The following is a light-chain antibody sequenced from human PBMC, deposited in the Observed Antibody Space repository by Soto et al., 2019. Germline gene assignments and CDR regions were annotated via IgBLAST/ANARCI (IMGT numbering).Light chain of an antibody. CDR3: AAWDDSLGGKV. CDR2: RNN. J-gene: IGLJ3*02. Sequence: QSVLTQPPSASGTPGQRVTISCSGSSSNIGSNYVYWYQQLPGTAPKLLIYRNNQRPSGVPDRFSGSKSGTSASLAISGLRSEDEADYYCAAWDDSLGGKVFGGRTQLTVL. V-gene: IGLV1-47*01. CDR1: SSNIGSNY.